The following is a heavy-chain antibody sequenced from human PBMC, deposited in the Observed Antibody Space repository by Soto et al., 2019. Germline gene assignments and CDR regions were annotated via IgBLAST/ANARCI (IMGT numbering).Heavy chain of an antibody. J-gene: IGHJ3*02. CDR3: ATDLWLLSI. CDR2: ISAYNGNT. D-gene: IGHD1-26*01. V-gene: IGHV1-18*01. Sequence: QVQLVQSGAXVXXPGASVKVSCKASGYTFTSYGISLVRQAPGQGLEWMGWISAYNGNTNYAQKLQGRVTMTTDTSTSTAYMELRSLRSDDTAAYYCATDLWLLSIWGQGTMVAVSS. CDR1: GYTFTSYG.